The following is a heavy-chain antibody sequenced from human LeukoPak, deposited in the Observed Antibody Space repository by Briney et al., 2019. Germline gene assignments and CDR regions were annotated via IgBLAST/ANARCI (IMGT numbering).Heavy chain of an antibody. D-gene: IGHD1-1*01. CDR3: ARGDNWNDGVAAFDI. V-gene: IGHV3-30*04. CDR1: GFIFSDYT. J-gene: IGHJ3*02. CDR2: TFYDASSE. Sequence: GGSLRLSCVASGFIFSDYTMHWVRQAPGKGLEWVGLTFYDASSECYADSVKGRFTISRDNAKNSLYLQMNSLRAEDTAVYYCARGDNWNDGVAAFDIWGQGTMVTVSS.